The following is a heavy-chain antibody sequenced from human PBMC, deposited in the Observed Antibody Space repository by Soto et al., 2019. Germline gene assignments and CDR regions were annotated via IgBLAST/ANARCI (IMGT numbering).Heavy chain of an antibody. D-gene: IGHD6-13*01. CDR3: ARGYYTSWYWFDR. CDR1: GGSVSTGVHY. Sequence: QVQLQESGPGLVKPSETLSLTCTVSVSGGSVSTGVHYWSWIRQPPGKGLEWIGYIYYSGSTNYNPSLKSRVTIAVDTSKNQFSLKLTSVTAADTAVYYCARGYYTSWYWFDRWGRGTLVTVSS. V-gene: IGHV4-61*08. CDR2: IYYSGST. J-gene: IGHJ2*01.